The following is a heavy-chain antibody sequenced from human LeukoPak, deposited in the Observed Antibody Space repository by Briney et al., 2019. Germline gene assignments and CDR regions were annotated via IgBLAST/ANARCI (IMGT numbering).Heavy chain of an antibody. CDR3: ARDGGYCSSTSCYRGYYYYYMDV. Sequence: PGGSLRLSCAASGFTFSSYWMSWVRQAPGKGLEWVANIKQDGSEKYYVDSVKGRFTISRDNAKNSLYLQMNSLRAEDTAVYYCARDGGYCSSTSCYRGYYYYYMDVWGQGTLVTVSS. J-gene: IGHJ6*03. V-gene: IGHV3-7*01. CDR1: GFTFSSYW. D-gene: IGHD2-2*02. CDR2: IKQDGSEK.